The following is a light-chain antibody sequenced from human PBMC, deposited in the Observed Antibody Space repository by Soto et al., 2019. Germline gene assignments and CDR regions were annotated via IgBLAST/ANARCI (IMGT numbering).Light chain of an antibody. CDR2: GAS. J-gene: IGKJ4*01. CDR1: QTVGNN. V-gene: IGKV3-15*01. CDR3: QQYNDWPLT. Sequence: EIVMTQSPAKLSASPGERATLSCRASQTVGNNLAWYQQKPGQAPRLLIYGASTRATGIPATFSGSGSGTEFILTISSLQSEDFAVYYCQQYNDWPLTFGGGTKVDNK.